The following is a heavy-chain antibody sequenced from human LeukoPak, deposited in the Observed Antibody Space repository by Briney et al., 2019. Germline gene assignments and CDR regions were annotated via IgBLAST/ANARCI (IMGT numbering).Heavy chain of an antibody. CDR2: VNGGGSST. V-gene: IGHV3-23*01. CDR1: GFTFSASA. J-gene: IGHJ4*02. D-gene: IGHD4-23*01. CDR3: ARGPVVPLDS. Sequence: GGSLRLSCAASGFTFSASAMNWVRQAPAKGLEWVSSVNGGGSSTYYADSVKGRFTISRDNSRNTLYLQMNSLRVEDTAVYYCARGPVVPLDSGGQGALVTVSS.